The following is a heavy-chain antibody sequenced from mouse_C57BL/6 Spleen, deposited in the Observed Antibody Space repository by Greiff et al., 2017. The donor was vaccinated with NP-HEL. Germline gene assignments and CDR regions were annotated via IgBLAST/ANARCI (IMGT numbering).Heavy chain of an antibody. V-gene: IGHV1-52*01. D-gene: IGHD2-5*01. CDR1: GYTFTSYW. J-gene: IGHJ3*01. CDR2: IDPSDSET. Sequence: QVQLQQPGAELVRPGSSVKLSCKASGYTFTSYWMHWVKQRPIQGLEWIGNIDPSDSETHYNQKFKDKATLTVDKSSSTAYMQLSSLTSVDSAVYYCARGGYSNYFAYWGQGTLVTVSA. CDR3: ARGGYSNYFAY.